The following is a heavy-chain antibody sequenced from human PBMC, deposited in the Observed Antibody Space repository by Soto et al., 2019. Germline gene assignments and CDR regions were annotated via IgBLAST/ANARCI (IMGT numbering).Heavy chain of an antibody. CDR1: GGSFSGYY. Sequence: QVQLQQWGAGLLKPSETLSLTCAVYGGSFSGYYWSWNRQPPGKGLEWIGEINHSGSTNYNPSLKCRVTISVDTSKNQFSLKLSSVTAADTAVYYCARLLYGDYGDYWGQGTLVTVSS. CDR2: INHSGST. J-gene: IGHJ4*02. D-gene: IGHD4-17*01. V-gene: IGHV4-34*01. CDR3: ARLLYGDYGDY.